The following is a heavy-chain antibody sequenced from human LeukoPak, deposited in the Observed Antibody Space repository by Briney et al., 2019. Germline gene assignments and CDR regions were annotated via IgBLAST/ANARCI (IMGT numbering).Heavy chain of an antibody. Sequence: PSETLSLTCTVSGGSISSYYWSWIRQPPGKGLEWIGYIYYSGSTNYNPSLKSRVTISVDTSKNQFSLKLSSVTAADTAVYYCARGGAVAGDFGYWGQGTLVTVSS. J-gene: IGHJ4*02. V-gene: IGHV4-59*01. CDR3: ARGGAVAGDFGY. CDR2: IYYSGST. CDR1: GGSISSYY. D-gene: IGHD6-19*01.